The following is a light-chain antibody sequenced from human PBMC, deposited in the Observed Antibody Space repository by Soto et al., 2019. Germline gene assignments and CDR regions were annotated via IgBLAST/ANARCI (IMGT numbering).Light chain of an antibody. CDR2: AAS. V-gene: IGKV3-20*01. J-gene: IGKJ1*01. CDR1: QTVSDIY. Sequence: EIVLTQSPGTLSLSPGERATLSCRASQTVSDIYLAWYQQKPGQAPRLLFYAASRRAAGIPDRFSGSGSGTDFALTISRLEPEDFAMYYFQQYVTSPWTFGQGTKVEIK. CDR3: QQYVTSPWT.